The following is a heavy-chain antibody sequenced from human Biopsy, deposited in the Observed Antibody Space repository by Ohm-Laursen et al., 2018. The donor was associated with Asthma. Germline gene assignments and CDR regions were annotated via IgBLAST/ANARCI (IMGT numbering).Heavy chain of an antibody. J-gene: IGHJ6*02. CDR2: ISVYNGNT. CDR1: GYTFNSAG. D-gene: IGHD3-10*01. Sequence: ASVKVSCKTSGYTFNSAGITWVRQAPGQGLEWMGWISVYNGNTKVAQKLQDRVTMITDTSTSTAYMELGSLRPDDTAVYFCARAVDYSHYYGIDVWGQGTTVAVS. CDR3: ARAVDYSHYYGIDV. V-gene: IGHV1-18*01.